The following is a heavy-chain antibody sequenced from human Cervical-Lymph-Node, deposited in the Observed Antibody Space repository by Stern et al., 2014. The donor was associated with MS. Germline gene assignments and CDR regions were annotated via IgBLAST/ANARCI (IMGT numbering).Heavy chain of an antibody. CDR3: ASANCSSTSCPNWFDP. CDR2: IYYSGST. D-gene: IGHD2-2*01. J-gene: IGHJ5*02. Sequence: QVQLQESGLGLVKPSQTLSLTCTVSGGSISSGDYYWSWIRQPPGKGLEWIGYIYYSGSTYYNPSLKSRVTISVDTSKNQFSLKLSSVTAADTAVYYCASANCSSTSCPNWFDPWGQGTLVTVSS. V-gene: IGHV4-30-4*01. CDR1: GGSISSGDYY.